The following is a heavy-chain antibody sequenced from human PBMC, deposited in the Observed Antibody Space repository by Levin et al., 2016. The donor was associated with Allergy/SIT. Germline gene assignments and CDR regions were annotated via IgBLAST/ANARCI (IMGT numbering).Heavy chain of an antibody. V-gene: IGHV4-34*01. D-gene: IGHD3-22*01. CDR1: GGSFSGYY. CDR3: ARRKQYYYDSSGYYYLYFDL. Sequence: SETLSLTCAVYGGSFSGYYWSWIRQPPGKGLEWIGEINHSGSTNYNPSLKSRVTISVDTSKNQFSLKLSSVTAADTAVYYCARRKQYYYDSSGYYYLYFDLWGRGTLVTVSS. J-gene: IGHJ2*01. CDR2: INHSGST.